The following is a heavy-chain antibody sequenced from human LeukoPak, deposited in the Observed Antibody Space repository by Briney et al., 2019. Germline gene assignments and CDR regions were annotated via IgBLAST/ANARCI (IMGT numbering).Heavy chain of an antibody. CDR2: IRGSGGST. CDR3: ARGDSGSYYFDY. CDR1: GFTFSTYA. Sequence: GGSLRLSCAASGFTFSTYAMTWVRQAPGRGLEWVSTIRGSGGSTYYADSVKGRFTISRDISKNSLYLQMNSLRAEDTAVYYCARGDSGSYYFDYWGQGTLVTVSS. V-gene: IGHV3-23*01. D-gene: IGHD1-26*01. J-gene: IGHJ4*02.